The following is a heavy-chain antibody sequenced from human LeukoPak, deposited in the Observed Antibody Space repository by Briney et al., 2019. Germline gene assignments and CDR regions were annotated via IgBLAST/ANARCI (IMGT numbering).Heavy chain of an antibody. J-gene: IGHJ6*03. CDR2: MNPNSGNT. CDR3: ARADGLTVNQGYGYYYYMDV. V-gene: IGHV1-8*03. CDR1: GYTFTSYD. D-gene: IGHD4-17*01. Sequence: GASVKVSCKASGYTFTSYDINWVRQATGQGLEWMGWMNPNSGNTGYAQKFQGRVTITRNTSMSTAYMELSSLRSEDTAVYYCARADGLTVNQGYGYYYYMDVWGKGTTVTVSS.